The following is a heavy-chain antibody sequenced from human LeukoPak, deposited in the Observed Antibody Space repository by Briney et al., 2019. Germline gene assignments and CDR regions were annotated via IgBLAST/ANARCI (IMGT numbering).Heavy chain of an antibody. CDR2: ISAYNGNT. CDR3: ARDQWYSSSWLLDY. V-gene: IGHV1-18*01. Sequence: ASVKVSCKASGYTFTSYGISWVRQAPGQGLEWMGWISAYNGNTNYAQKLQGRVTMTTDTSTSTAYMELRSLRSDDTAVYYCARDQWYSSSWLLDYWGQGTLVTVSS. D-gene: IGHD6-13*01. CDR1: GYTFTSYG. J-gene: IGHJ4*02.